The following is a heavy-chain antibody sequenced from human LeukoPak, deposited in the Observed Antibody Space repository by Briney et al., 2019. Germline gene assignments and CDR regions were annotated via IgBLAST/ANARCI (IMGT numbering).Heavy chain of an antibody. CDR1: GHSIINSYY. Sequence: SETLSLTCTVSGHSIINSYYWGWIRQPPGKGLEWIGSIYHSGATYYNPSLKSRVTISVDTSKNQFSLKLNSVTAADTAIYYCARAVDSSGFSSFQYWGQGTLVTVSS. D-gene: IGHD3-22*01. J-gene: IGHJ1*01. CDR3: ARAVDSSGFSSFQY. V-gene: IGHV4-38-2*02. CDR2: IYHSGAT.